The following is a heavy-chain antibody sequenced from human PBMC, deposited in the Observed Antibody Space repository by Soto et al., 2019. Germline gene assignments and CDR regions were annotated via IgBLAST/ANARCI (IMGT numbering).Heavy chain of an antibody. CDR3: ARVTPLAYGSHSLDYYGMDV. D-gene: IGHD3-10*01. V-gene: IGHV1-3*01. CDR1: GYTFTSYA. J-gene: IGHJ6*02. CDR2: INAGNGNT. Sequence: GASVQVSCKASGYTFTSYAMHWVRQAPGQRLEWMGWINAGNGNTKYSQKFQGRVTITRDTSASTAYMELSSLRSEDTAVYYCARVTPLAYGSHSLDYYGMDVWGQGTTVTVSS.